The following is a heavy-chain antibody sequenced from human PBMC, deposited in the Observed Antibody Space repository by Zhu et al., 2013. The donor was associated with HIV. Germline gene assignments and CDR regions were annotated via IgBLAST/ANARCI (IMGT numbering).Heavy chain of an antibody. CDR1: GYTFTGYY. J-gene: IGHJ4*02. D-gene: IGHD3-9*01. CDR3: TRGNNIELTGRLFDV. V-gene: IGHV1-46*01. Sequence: QVQLVQSGAEVKKPGASVKVSCKASGYTFTGYYMHWVRQAPGQGLEWMGIIDPSGSGTTYAQTFQGRVTLTRDTSTSTVYMELSRLRFEDTAVYYCTRGNNIELTGRLFDVWGQGTLVTVS. CDR2: IDPSGSGT.